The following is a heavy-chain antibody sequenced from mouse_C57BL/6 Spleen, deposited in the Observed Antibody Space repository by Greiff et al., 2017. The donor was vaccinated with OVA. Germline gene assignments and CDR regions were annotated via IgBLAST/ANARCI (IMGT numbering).Heavy chain of an antibody. V-gene: IGHV5-6*01. CDR1: GFTFSSYG. CDR2: ISSGGSYT. D-gene: IGHD2-3*01. Sequence: EVQRVESGGDLVKPGGSLKLSCAASGFTFSSYGMSWVRQTPDKRLEWVATISSGGSYTYYPDSVKGRFTISRDNAKNTLYLQMSSLKSEDTAMYYCAKTGYDGYPFDYWGQGTTLTVSS. CDR3: AKTGYDGYPFDY. J-gene: IGHJ2*01.